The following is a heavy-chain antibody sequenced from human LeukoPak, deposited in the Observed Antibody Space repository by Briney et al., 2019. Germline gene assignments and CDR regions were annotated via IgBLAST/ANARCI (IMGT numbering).Heavy chain of an antibody. V-gene: IGHV1-69*05. J-gene: IGHJ4*02. Sequence: EASVKVSCKASGGTFSSYAISWVRQAPGQGLEWMGGIFPIFGTANYAQKFQGRVTITTDESTSTAYMELSSLRSEDTAVYYCASLDCSSTSCYGIDYWGQGTLVTVSS. CDR3: ASLDCSSTSCYGIDY. D-gene: IGHD2-2*01. CDR1: GGTFSSYA. CDR2: IFPIFGTA.